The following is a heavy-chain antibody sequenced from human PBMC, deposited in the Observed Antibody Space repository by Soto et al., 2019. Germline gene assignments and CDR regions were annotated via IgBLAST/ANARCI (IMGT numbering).Heavy chain of an antibody. V-gene: IGHV3-11*01. D-gene: IGHD6-19*01. Sequence: PRLSCEGSGFTFNDYYMTWIRQAPGKGLEWVAYINTLSTAIYYADSVKGRVTISRDNAKNSLYLQMNGLRAEDTATYYCARRLQWQLRPLDSWGRGTLVTVSS. CDR3: ARRLQWQLRPLDS. J-gene: IGHJ4*02. CDR1: GFTFNDYY. CDR2: INTLSTAI.